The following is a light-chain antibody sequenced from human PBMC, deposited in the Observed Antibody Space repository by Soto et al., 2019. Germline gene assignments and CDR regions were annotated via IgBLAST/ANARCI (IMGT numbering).Light chain of an antibody. CDR2: DAS. J-gene: IGKJ4*01. Sequence: EIVVTQSPATLSLSPGERATLSCRASQSISSYLAWYHQNPGQAPRLLISDASNRATGIPARFSGSGSGTDFTLTISSLEPEDVAVYDCQQRSTWPLTFGGGTKVEIK. CDR1: QSISSY. V-gene: IGKV3-11*01. CDR3: QQRSTWPLT.